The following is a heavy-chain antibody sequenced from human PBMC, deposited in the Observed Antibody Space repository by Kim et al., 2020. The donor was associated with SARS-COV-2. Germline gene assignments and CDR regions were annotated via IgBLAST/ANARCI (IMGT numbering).Heavy chain of an antibody. J-gene: IGHJ4*02. CDR3: ARKTLGDPTPGITPSYYFDY. CDR2: INHSGST. Sequence: SETLSLTCAVYGGSFSGYYWSWIRQPPGKGLEWIGEINHSGSTNYNPSLKSRVTISVDTSKNQFSLKLSSVTAADTAVYYCARKTLGDPTPGITPSYYFDYWGQGTLVTVSS. CDR1: GGSFSGYY. D-gene: IGHD3-16*01. V-gene: IGHV4-34*01.